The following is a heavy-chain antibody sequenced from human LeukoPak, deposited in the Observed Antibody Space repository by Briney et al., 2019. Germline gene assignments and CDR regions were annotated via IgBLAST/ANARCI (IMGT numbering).Heavy chain of an antibody. CDR2: VGPSGART. J-gene: IGHJ4*02. V-gene: IGHV3-23*01. Sequence: SGGSPRLSCAASGFTFSNAWMNWVRQAPGKGLEWVSGVGPSGARTYYADSVKGRFTVPRDNSKNMVFLQMNSLRAEDTAIYYCAKDDAYLQYDDWGQGTLVTVSS. CDR3: AKDDAYLQYDD. CDR1: GFTFSNAW. D-gene: IGHD5-24*01.